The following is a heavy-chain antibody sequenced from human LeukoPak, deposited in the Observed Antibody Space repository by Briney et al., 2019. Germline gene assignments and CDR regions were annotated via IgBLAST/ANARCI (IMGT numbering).Heavy chain of an antibody. CDR1: GGTFSSYA. V-gene: IGHV1-69*06. CDR2: IIPIFGTA. J-gene: IGHJ4*02. Sequence: AASVKVSCKASGGTFSSYAISWVRQAPGQGLEWMGRIIPIFGTANYAQKFQGRVTITADKSTSTAYMELSSLRSEDTAVYYCARDRYYYDSSGYYYLYYFDYWGKGTLVTVSS. CDR3: ARDRYYYDSSGYYYLYYFDY. D-gene: IGHD3-22*01.